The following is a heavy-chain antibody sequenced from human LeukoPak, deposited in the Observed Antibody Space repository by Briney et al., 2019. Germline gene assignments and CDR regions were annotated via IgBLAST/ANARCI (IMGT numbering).Heavy chain of an antibody. CDR2: ISGSGGST. D-gene: IGHD3-3*01. J-gene: IGHJ4*02. Sequence: GGSLRLSCAASGFTFSSYAMSWVRQAPGKGLEWVSAISGSGGSTYYADSVKGWFTISRDNSKNTLYLQMNSLRAEDTAVYYCAKNADFWSGYYAYYFDYWGQGTLVTVSS. CDR1: GFTFSSYA. V-gene: IGHV3-23*01. CDR3: AKNADFWSGYYAYYFDY.